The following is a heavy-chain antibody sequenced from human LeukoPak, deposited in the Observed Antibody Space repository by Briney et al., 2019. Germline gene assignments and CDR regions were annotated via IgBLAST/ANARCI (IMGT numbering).Heavy chain of an antibody. J-gene: IGHJ6*03. Sequence: GGSLRLSCAASGFTFTRHWMHWVRQAPGKGLEWVSRINSDGSSTSYADSVKGRIAIFRDNGKNTLYLQMNSLRAEDTAVYYCARDQLGSYYYYMDVWGKGTTVTVSS. CDR3: ARDQLGSYYYYMDV. D-gene: IGHD6-6*01. CDR1: GFTFTRHW. CDR2: INSDGSST. V-gene: IGHV3-74*01.